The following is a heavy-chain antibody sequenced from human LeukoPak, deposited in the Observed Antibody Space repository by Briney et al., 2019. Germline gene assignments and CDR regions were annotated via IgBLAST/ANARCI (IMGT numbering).Heavy chain of an antibody. CDR3: AKDVWPLVHYYHYYLDG. J-gene: IGHJ6*03. CDR1: GGSISSYY. V-gene: IGHV4-59*12. Sequence: PSETLSLTCTVSGGSISSYYWSWIRRPPGKGLEWIGYIYYSGNTNYNPSLKSRVTISIATSKTQFSLKLSSVTAADTAVYYCAKDVWPLVHYYHYYLDGWGKGTTVTVPS. D-gene: IGHD6-6*01. CDR2: IYYSGNT.